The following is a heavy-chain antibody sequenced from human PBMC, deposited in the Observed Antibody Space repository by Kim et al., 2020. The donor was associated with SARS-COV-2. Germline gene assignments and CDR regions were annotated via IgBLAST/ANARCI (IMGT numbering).Heavy chain of an antibody. J-gene: IGHJ6*02. CDR3: ARHPAVAGYYYYYGMDV. D-gene: IGHD6-19*01. Sequence: GESLKISCKGSGYSFTSYWISWVRQMPGKGLEWMGRIDPSDSYTNYSPSFQGHVTISADKSISTAYLQWSSLKASDTAMYYCARHPAVAGYYYYYGMDVWGQGTTVTVSS. CDR1: GYSFTSYW. CDR2: IDPSDSYT. V-gene: IGHV5-10-1*01.